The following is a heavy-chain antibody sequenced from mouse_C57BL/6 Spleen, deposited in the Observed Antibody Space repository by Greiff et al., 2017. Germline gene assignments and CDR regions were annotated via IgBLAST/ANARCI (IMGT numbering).Heavy chain of an antibody. V-gene: IGHV1-4*01. D-gene: IGHD4-1*01. CDR2: INPSSGYT. CDR1: GYTFTSYT. CDR3: ARWDLTGDFDY. J-gene: IGHJ2*01. Sequence: VQLQQSGAELARPGASVKMSCKASGYTFTSYTMHWVKQRPGQGLEWIGYINPSSGYTKYNQKFKDKATVTADKSSSTAYMQLSSLTSEDSAVYYCARWDLTGDFDYWGQGTTLTFSS.